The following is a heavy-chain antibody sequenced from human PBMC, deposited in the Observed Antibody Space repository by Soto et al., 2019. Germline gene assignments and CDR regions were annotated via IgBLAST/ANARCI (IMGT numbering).Heavy chain of an antibody. J-gene: IGHJ6*02. D-gene: IGHD6-13*01. CDR2: INPNSGGT. CDR1: GYTFTGYY. Sequence: ASVKVSCKASGYTFTGYYMHWVRQAPGQGLEWMGWINPNSGGTNYAQKFQGRVTMTRDTSISTAYMELSRLRSDDTAVYYCARAMSGAAESYGMDVWGQGNTVTVSS. V-gene: IGHV1-2*02. CDR3: ARAMSGAAESYGMDV.